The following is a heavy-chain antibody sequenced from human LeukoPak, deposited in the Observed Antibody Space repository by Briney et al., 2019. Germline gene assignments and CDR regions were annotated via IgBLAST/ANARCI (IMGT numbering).Heavy chain of an antibody. CDR3: ANFKGKDGIKDHFDY. CDR1: GIAFDKNA. J-gene: IGHJ4*02. V-gene: IGHV3-23*01. D-gene: IGHD5-24*01. Sequence: GGSLRLSCAAFGIAFDKNAMSWVRQAPGKGLEWVSTISHSGGATHYADSVKGRFTISRDNSKNTVSLQMSSPRVEDTAVYYCANFKGKDGIKDHFDYWGQGPLVPVSS. CDR2: ISHSGGAT.